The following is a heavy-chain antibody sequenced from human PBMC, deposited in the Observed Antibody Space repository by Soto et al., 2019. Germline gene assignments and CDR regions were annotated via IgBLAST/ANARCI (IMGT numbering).Heavy chain of an antibody. CDR2: SKNKANNYIT. V-gene: IGHV3-72*01. D-gene: IGHD3-16*01. J-gene: IGHJ4*02. Sequence: EVQLVESGGGLVQPGGSLRLSCAASGFSFTDYYMDWVRQAPGKGLEWVGRSKNKANNYITQYAASVIGRFTISRYDSQNLLYLQMSSLKTEDTAVYYCARGKVKGGGIWGQGTLVTVSS. CDR1: GFSFTDYY. CDR3: ARGKVKGGGI.